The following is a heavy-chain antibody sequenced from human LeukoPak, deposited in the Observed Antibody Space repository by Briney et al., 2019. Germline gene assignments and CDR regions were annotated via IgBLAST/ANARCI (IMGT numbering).Heavy chain of an antibody. CDR2: ISGSGGST. Sequence: PGGSLRLSCAASGFTFSSYGMSWVRQAPGKGLDGVAAISGSGGSTYYADSVKGRFTNSRDNAKNSLYLQMNSLRAEDTAVYYCARASYTAMVEYYFDYWGQGTLVTVSS. CDR3: ARASYTAMVEYYFDY. CDR1: GFTFSSYG. V-gene: IGHV3-23*01. D-gene: IGHD5-18*01. J-gene: IGHJ4*02.